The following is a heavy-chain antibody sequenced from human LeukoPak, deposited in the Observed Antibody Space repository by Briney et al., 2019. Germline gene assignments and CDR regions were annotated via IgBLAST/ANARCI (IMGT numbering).Heavy chain of an antibody. V-gene: IGHV4-39*01. J-gene: IGHJ5*02. D-gene: IGHD7-27*01. CDR2: ISYSGTN. CDR3: ARLGTLRS. Sequence: KASDTLSLTCTVSGGSVSSSTYSWGWIRQPPGKGLEWIGSISYSGTNYNNPSLKSRVSISIDTTKNQFSVKLTSVSAADTAMYYCARLGTLRSWGQGTLVTVSS. CDR1: GGSVSSSTYS.